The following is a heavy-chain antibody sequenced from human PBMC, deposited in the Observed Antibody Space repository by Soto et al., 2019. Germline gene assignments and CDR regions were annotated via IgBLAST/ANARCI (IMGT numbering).Heavy chain of an antibody. V-gene: IGHV4-4*02. CDR1: GGSISSSNW. J-gene: IGHJ6*02. Sequence: QVQLQESGPGLVKPSGTLSLTCAVSGGSISSSNWWSWVRQPPGKGLEWIGEIYHSGSTNYNPSLKSRVTISVDKSKNQFSRKLSSVTAADTAVYYCARGDYYGSGSPNYYYYGMDVWGQGTTVTVSS. D-gene: IGHD3-10*01. CDR2: IYHSGST. CDR3: ARGDYYGSGSPNYYYYGMDV.